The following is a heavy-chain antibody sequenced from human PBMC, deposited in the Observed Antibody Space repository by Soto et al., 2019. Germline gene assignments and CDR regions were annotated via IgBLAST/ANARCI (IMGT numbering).Heavy chain of an antibody. D-gene: IGHD2-2*02. CDR2: IKQDGSEK. CDR1: GFTFSSYW. CDR3: TRSTLYIDY. J-gene: IGHJ4*02. V-gene: IGHV3-7*01. Sequence: GGSLRLSCAASGFTFSSYWMNWVRQAPGKGLEWVANIKQDGSEKYYVDSVKGRFTISRDNAKNSLYLQMNSLKAEDTAVYYCTRSTLYIDYWGQGTLVTVSS.